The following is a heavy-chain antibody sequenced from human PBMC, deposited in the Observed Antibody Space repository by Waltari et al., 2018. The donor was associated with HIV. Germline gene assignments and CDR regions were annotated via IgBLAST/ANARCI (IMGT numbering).Heavy chain of an antibody. CDR3: AKGTLNPLTTDY. CDR2: IFGDGGST. Sequence: EAQLLESGGGLVHPGGSLRLSCAGSVFTFSSSAITWVRQVPGKGLEWVSAIFGDGGSTFYADSLKGRFTISRDNSKNTLYLQMNSLRAEDTAVYYCAKGTLNPLTTDYWGQGTLVTVSS. V-gene: IGHV3-23*01. CDR1: VFTFSSSA. D-gene: IGHD4-17*01. J-gene: IGHJ4*02.